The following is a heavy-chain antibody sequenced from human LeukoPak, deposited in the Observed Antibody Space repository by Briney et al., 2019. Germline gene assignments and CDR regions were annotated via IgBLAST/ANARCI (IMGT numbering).Heavy chain of an antibody. Sequence: PGGSLRLSCAASGFTFSSSAMRWVRQVPDKGLEWVAVISYDGSNKYYADSVKGRFTISRDNSKNTLYLRMNSLRADDTAVYYCARDRDSSGWYEGFDYWGQGTLVTVSS. D-gene: IGHD6-19*01. CDR1: GFTFSSSA. CDR3: ARDRDSSGWYEGFDY. V-gene: IGHV3-30-3*01. CDR2: ISYDGSNK. J-gene: IGHJ4*02.